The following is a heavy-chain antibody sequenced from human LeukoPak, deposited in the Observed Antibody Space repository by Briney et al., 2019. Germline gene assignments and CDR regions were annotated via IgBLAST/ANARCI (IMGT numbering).Heavy chain of an antibody. Sequence: GESLKISCKGSGYTFTSYWISWVRQMPGKGLEWMGKIDPSDSYTSYSPSFQGHVTISADKSISPAFLQWSSLKASDTAMYYCARHSHYDFWSGYLDYWGQGTLVTVSS. J-gene: IGHJ4*02. V-gene: IGHV5-10-1*01. D-gene: IGHD3-3*01. CDR1: GYTFTSYW. CDR3: ARHSHYDFWSGYLDY. CDR2: IDPSDSYT.